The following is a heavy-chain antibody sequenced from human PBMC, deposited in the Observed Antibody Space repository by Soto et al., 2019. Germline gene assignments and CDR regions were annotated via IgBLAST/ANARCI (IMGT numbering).Heavy chain of an antibody. D-gene: IGHD5-18*01. CDR1: GGTFSSYA. CDR3: ARDLSGYSYGQLDY. CDR2: IIPIFGTA. V-gene: IGHV1-69*13. J-gene: IGHJ4*02. Sequence: VASVKVSCKASGGTFSSYAISWVRQAPGQGLEWMGGIIPIFGTANYAQKFQGRVTITADESTSTAYMELSSLRSEDTAVYYCARDLSGYSYGQLDYWGQGTLVTVSS.